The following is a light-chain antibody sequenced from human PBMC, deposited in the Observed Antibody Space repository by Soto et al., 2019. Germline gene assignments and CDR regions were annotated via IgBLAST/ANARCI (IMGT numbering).Light chain of an antibody. J-gene: IGLJ2*01. CDR1: SSDVGLYNF. CDR3: SSYAGYNKVV. V-gene: IGLV2-8*01. CDR2: DVT. Sequence: QSALTQPPSASGSPGQSVTISCTGTSSDVGLYNFVSWYQQYPGKAPKLTIYDVTKRPSGVPDRFSGSKSGNTASLTVSGLQAEDEADYYCSSYAGYNKVVFGGGTQLTVL.